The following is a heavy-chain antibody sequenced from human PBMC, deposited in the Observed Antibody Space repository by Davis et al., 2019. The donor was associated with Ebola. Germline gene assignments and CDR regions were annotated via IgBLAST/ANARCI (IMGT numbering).Heavy chain of an antibody. V-gene: IGHV5-10-1*01. Sequence: GESLKISCKGSGYSFTSYWISWVRQMPGKGLEWMGRIDPSDSYTNYSPSFQGHVTISIDKSISAAYLQWSSLKASDTAMYYCARHGVIFWLHDAFDIWGQGTMVTVSS. CDR2: IDPSDSYT. D-gene: IGHD3-9*01. J-gene: IGHJ3*02. CDR3: ARHGVIFWLHDAFDI. CDR1: GYSFTSYW.